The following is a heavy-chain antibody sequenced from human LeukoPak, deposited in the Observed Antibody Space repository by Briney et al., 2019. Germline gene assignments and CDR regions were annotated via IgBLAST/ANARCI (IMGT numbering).Heavy chain of an antibody. Sequence: SETLSLTCSVSGGSISSSSYYWGWIRQPPGKGLEWIGSIYYSGSTYYHPSLKSRLTISVHTSKNQFSLTLTSVTSADTAVFYCARHIQLAFRVSRLGWFYRGGEGTLVTVP. D-gene: IGHD5-18*01. CDR1: GGSISSSSYY. J-gene: IGHJ5*02. CDR3: ARHIQLAFRVSRLGWFYR. CDR2: IYYSGST. V-gene: IGHV4-39*01.